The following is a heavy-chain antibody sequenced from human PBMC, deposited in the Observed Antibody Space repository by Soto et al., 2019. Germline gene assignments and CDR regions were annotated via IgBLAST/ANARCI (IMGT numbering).Heavy chain of an antibody. V-gene: IGHV3-7*03. CDR2: IKQDGSEK. Sequence: GGSLRLSCAASGFTFRSYWMSWVRQAPGKGLEWVANIKQDGSEKYYVDSVKGRFTISRDNAKNSLYLQMNSLRAEDTAVYYCARDTSLHRAFDIWGQGTMVTVSS. J-gene: IGHJ3*02. D-gene: IGHD3-16*01. CDR3: ARDTSLHRAFDI. CDR1: GFTFRSYW.